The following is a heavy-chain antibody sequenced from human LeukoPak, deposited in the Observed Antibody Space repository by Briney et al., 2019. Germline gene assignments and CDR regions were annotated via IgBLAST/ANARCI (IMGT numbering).Heavy chain of an antibody. J-gene: IGHJ4*02. D-gene: IGHD2-15*01. CDR2: IKQDGSEK. CDR1: GFTFSSYW. Sequence: GGSLRLSCAASGFTFSSYWMSWVRQAPGKGLEWAANIKQDGSEKYYVDSVKGRFTISRDNAKNSLYLQMNSLRAEDTAVYYCARGDYCSGGSCLFDYWGQGTLVTVSS. CDR3: ARGDYCSGGSCLFDY. V-gene: IGHV3-7*01.